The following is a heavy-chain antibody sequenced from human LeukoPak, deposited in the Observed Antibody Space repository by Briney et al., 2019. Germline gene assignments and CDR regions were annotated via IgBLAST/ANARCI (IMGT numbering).Heavy chain of an antibody. CDR2: IYHSGST. J-gene: IGHJ4*02. CDR1: GYSISSGYY. D-gene: IGHD3-10*01. Sequence: PSETLSLTCTVSGYSISSGYYWGWIRQPPGKGLEWIGSIYHSGSTYYNPSLKSRVTISVDTSKNQFSLKLSSVTAADAAVYYCARIKGPMVRGRPSPYYFDYWGQGTLVTVSS. V-gene: IGHV4-38-2*02. CDR3: ARIKGPMVRGRPSPYYFDY.